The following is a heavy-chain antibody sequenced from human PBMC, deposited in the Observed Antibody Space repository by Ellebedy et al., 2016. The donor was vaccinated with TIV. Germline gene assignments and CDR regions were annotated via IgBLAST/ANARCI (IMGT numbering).Heavy chain of an antibody. D-gene: IGHD2-2*01. J-gene: IGHJ6*02. CDR3: AKGIAVVPAAIMYGMDV. Sequence: GESLKISCAASGFIFSNYAMSWVRQAPGKGLEWVSAISGGCGSTYYADSVRGRFTNSRGNSKNTLYLQVNSLRAEDTAVYYCAKGIAVVPAAIMYGMDVWGQGTTVTVSS. CDR1: GFIFSNYA. V-gene: IGHV3-23*01. CDR2: ISGGCGST.